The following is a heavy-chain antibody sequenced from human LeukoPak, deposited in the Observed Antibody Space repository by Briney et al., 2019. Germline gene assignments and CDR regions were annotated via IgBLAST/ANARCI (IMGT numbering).Heavy chain of an antibody. J-gene: IGHJ6*03. V-gene: IGHV4-39*07. CDR3: ARALGNYYYYYYMDV. Sequence: YNSGNTYYNPSLSSRVSISVDTSKSQLSLSLSSVTAADTAVYYCARALGNYYYYYYMDVWGKGTTVTVSS. CDR2: YNSGNT.